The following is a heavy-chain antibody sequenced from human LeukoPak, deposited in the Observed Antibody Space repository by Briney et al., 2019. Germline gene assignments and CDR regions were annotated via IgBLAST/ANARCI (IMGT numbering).Heavy chain of an antibody. J-gene: IGHJ4*02. V-gene: IGHV6-1*01. D-gene: IGHD3-22*01. CDR1: GDSVSSNSAA. CDR2: TYYRSRWYN. Sequence: SQTLSLTCAISGDSVSSNSAAWNWIRQSPSRGLEWLGRTYYRSRWYNDYVVSVRSRVTINPDTAKNQFSLHLNSVTPEDTAVYYCAREDTTGYYSAFDYWGQGTLVTVSS. CDR3: AREDTTGYYSAFDY.